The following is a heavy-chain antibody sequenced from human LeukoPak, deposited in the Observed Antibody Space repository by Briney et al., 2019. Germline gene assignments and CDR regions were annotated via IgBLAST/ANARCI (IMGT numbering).Heavy chain of an antibody. CDR3: AKDQEVGATTIDY. CDR1: GFTFSNYG. CDR2: IRYDGSNK. D-gene: IGHD1-26*01. Sequence: GESLRLSCAASGFTFSNYGMHWVRQAPGKGLEWVAFIRYDGSNKYYADSVKGRFTISRDNSKNTLYLQMNSLGVEGTAVYYCAKDQEVGATTIDYWGQGTLVTVSP. V-gene: IGHV3-30*02. J-gene: IGHJ4*02.